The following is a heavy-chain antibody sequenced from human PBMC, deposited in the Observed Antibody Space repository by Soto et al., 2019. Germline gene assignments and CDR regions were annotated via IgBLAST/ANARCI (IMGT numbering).Heavy chain of an antibody. D-gene: IGHD2-15*01. CDR3: AKDRSQNGRVRHFDY. Sequence: GGSLRLSCAASGFTFSSYAMSWVRQAPGKGLEWVSSISGSGGSTYYADSVKGRFTISRDNSKNTLYLQMNSLRAEDTAVYYCAKDRSQNGRVRHFDYWGQGTLVTVSS. V-gene: IGHV3-23*01. CDR2: ISGSGGST. J-gene: IGHJ4*02. CDR1: GFTFSSYA.